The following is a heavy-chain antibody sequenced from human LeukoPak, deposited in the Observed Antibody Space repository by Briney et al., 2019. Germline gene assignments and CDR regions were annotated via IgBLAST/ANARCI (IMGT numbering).Heavy chain of an antibody. CDR3: AKVSAAGSGYYTVSPFDY. Sequence: SETLSLTCAVYGGSFSGYYWSWIRQPPGKGLEWIGEINHSGSTNYNPSLKSRVTMSVDTSRNQFSLKLSSVTAADTAVYYCAKVSAAGSGYYTVSPFDYWGQGTLVTVSS. D-gene: IGHD3-22*01. CDR1: GGSFSGYY. J-gene: IGHJ4*02. CDR2: INHSGST. V-gene: IGHV4-34*01.